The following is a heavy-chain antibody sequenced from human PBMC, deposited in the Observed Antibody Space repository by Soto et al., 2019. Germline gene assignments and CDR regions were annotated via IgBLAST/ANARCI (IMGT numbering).Heavy chain of an antibody. V-gene: IGHV1-3*01. CDR2: INAGNGNT. CDR1: GYTFTSYA. D-gene: IGHD3-10*01. Sequence: ASVKVSCKASGYTFTSYAMHWVRQAPGQRLEWMGWINAGNGNTKYSQKLQGRVTITRDTSASTAYMELSSLRSEDTAVYYCARGGSVFYYYYYMDVWGKGTTVTVSS. CDR3: ARGGSVFYYYYYMDV. J-gene: IGHJ6*03.